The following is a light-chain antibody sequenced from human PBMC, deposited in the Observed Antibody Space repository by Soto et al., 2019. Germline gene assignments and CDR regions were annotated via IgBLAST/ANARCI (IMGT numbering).Light chain of an antibody. V-gene: IGLV2-14*01. Sequence: QSALTQPASVSGSPGQSITMSCTGTSSDVGGYNYVSWYQQHPGKAPKLMIYGGSNRPSGVANRFSGSKSGNTASLTISGLPAEDEADYYCSSYTSSSTLYVFGTGTKLTVL. CDR3: SSYTSSSTLYV. CDR1: SSDVGGYNY. J-gene: IGLJ1*01. CDR2: GGS.